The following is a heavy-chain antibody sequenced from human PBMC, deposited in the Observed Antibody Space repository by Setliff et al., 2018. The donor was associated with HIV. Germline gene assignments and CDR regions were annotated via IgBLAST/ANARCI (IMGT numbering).Heavy chain of an antibody. Sequence: NPSETLSLTCSVFRGSLSSGGYYWSWIRQHPGKGLEWIGYSYHSGSPSYNPSLKSRTTISVDTSKNHFSLKLGFVTAADTAVYYCAKSPGFSGYGGSGWGQGTLVTVSS. CDR2: SYHSGSP. D-gene: IGHD5-12*01. CDR1: RGSLSSGGYY. CDR3: AKSPGFSGYGGSG. V-gene: IGHV4-31*03. J-gene: IGHJ4*02.